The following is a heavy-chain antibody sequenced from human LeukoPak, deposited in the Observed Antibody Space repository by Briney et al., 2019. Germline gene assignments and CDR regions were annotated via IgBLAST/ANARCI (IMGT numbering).Heavy chain of an antibody. CDR2: IYHSGST. J-gene: IGHJ4*02. CDR1: GYSISSGYY. D-gene: IGHD3-10*01. V-gene: IGHV4-38-2*02. CDR3: ARDSDYYASGQSPPDD. Sequence: SETLSLTCTVSGYSISSGYYWGWIRQPPGKGLEWIGSIYHSGSTYYNPSLKSRVTISLDTSKNQFSLRLRSVTAADTAVYYCARDSDYYASGQSPPDDWGPGTLVTVSS.